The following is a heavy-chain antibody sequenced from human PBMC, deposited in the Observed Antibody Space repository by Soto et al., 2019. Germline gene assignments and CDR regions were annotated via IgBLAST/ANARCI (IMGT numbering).Heavy chain of an antibody. CDR3: ARDYRLDFGVVIWGTWFDP. V-gene: IGHV3-74*01. J-gene: IGHJ5*02. CDR1: GFTFSSYW. D-gene: IGHD3-3*01. Sequence: PGGSLRLSCAASGFTFSSYWMHWVRQAPGKGLVWVSRINSDGSSTSYADSVKGRFTISRDNAKNTLYLQMNSLRAEDTAVYYCARDYRLDFGVVIWGTWFDPWGQGTLVTVSS. CDR2: INSDGSST.